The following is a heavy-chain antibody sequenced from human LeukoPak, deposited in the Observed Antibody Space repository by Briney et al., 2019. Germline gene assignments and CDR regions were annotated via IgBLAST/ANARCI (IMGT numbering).Heavy chain of an antibody. CDR3: ARDLSMTTVSPGFDY. D-gene: IGHD4-17*01. CDR2: TYYRSKWYN. Sequence: SQTLSLTCAISGDSVSSNSAAWNWIRQSPSRGLEWLGRTYYRSKWYNDYAVSVKSRITINPDTSKNQFSLKLSSVTAADTAVYYCARDLSMTTVSPGFDYWGQGTLVTVSS. CDR1: GDSVSSNSAA. V-gene: IGHV6-1*01. J-gene: IGHJ4*02.